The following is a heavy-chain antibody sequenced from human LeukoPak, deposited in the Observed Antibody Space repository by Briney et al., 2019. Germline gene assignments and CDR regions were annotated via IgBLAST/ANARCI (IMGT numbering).Heavy chain of an antibody. CDR2: IYTSGST. D-gene: IGHD3-9*01. CDR3: ARAGSYYDIGRVLDY. J-gene: IGHJ4*02. Sequence: SETLSLTCTVSGGSISSYYWSWIRQPAGKGLEWIGRIYTSGSTNYNYNPSLQSRVTMSVDTSKNQFSLKLSSVTAADTAVYYCARAGSYYDIGRVLDYWGQGTLVTVSS. V-gene: IGHV4-4*07. CDR1: GGSISSYY.